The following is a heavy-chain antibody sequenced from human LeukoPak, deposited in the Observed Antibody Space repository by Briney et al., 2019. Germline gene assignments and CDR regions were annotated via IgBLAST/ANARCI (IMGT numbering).Heavy chain of an antibody. CDR1: GFTFSSYG. V-gene: IGHV3-30*02. Sequence: GGSLRLSCAASGFTFSSYGMHWVRQAPGKGLEWVAFIRYDGSNKYYADSVKGRFTISRDNSKNTLYLQMNSLRAEDTAVYYCARDRRRLWFGELSYTPNAFDIWGQGTMVTVSS. CDR2: IRYDGSNK. CDR3: ARDRRRLWFGELSYTPNAFDI. D-gene: IGHD3-10*01. J-gene: IGHJ3*02.